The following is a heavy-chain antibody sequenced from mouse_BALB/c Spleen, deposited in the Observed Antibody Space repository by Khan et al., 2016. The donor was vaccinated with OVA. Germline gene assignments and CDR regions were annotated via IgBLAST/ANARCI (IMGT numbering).Heavy chain of an antibody. CDR1: GFSLTSYG. CDR2: IWSGGST. V-gene: IGHV2-2*02. J-gene: IGHJ4*01. D-gene: IGHD1-1*01. CDR3: ARNFYYYGSRKAMDY. Sequence: QVQLKQSEPGLVQPSQSLSITCTVSGFSLTSYGVHWVRQSPGKGLEWLGVIWSGGSTDYNAAFISRLSISKDNSKSQVFFKMNSLQANDTAIYYCARNFYYYGSRKAMDYWVKEPQSPSPQ.